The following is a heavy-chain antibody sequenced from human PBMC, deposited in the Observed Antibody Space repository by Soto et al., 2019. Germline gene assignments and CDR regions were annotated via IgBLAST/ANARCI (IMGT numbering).Heavy chain of an antibody. Sequence: PGGSLRLSCAASGFIFSGYWMHWVRQAPGKELVWVSRISSDGSTTSYADSVKGRFTISRDNAKNSLYLQMNSLRAEDTAVYYCARALADQYDYDSNFDYWGQGTLVTVSS. CDR1: GFIFSGYW. V-gene: IGHV3-74*01. J-gene: IGHJ4*02. D-gene: IGHD3-22*01. CDR3: ARALADQYDYDSNFDY. CDR2: ISSDGSTT.